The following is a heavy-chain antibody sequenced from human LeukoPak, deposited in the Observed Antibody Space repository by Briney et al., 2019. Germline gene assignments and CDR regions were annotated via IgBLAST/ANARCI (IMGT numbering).Heavy chain of an antibody. Sequence: GRSLRLSCAASGFTFRSYGMHWVRQAPGKGLEWVAVIWYDGSNKYYADSVKGRFTISRDNSKNTLDLQMNSLRAEDTAVYYCVRDRYGAQSRWYFDLWGRGTVVTVSS. J-gene: IGHJ2*01. CDR2: IWYDGSNK. CDR3: VRDRYGAQSRWYFDL. CDR1: GFTFRSYG. D-gene: IGHD4/OR15-4a*01. V-gene: IGHV3-33*01.